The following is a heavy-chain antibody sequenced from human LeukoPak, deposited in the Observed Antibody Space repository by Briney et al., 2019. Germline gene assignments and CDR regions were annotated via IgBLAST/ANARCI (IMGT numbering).Heavy chain of an antibody. CDR2: INHSGST. CDR3: AALGYCSGGSCYEGDY. Sequence: SETLSLTCAVYGGSFSGYYWSWIRQPPGKGLEWIGEINHSGSTNYNPSLKSRVTISVDTSKNQFSLKLSSVTAADTAVYYCAALGYCSGGSCYEGDYWGQGTLVTVS. J-gene: IGHJ4*02. D-gene: IGHD2-15*01. CDR1: GGSFSGYY. V-gene: IGHV4-34*01.